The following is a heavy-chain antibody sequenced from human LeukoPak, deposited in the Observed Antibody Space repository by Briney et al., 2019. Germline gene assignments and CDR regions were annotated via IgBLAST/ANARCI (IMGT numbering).Heavy chain of an antibody. CDR2: INPNSGAT. CDR3: ARDKRDCTTTTCYDYFDY. V-gene: IGHV1-2*02. Sequence: GASVKVSCKASGYTFSGYYVYWVRQAPGQGLECAGWINPNSGATNYAQKFQDRATMTRDTSVSTAYMELSRLRSDDTAVYYCARDKRDCTTTTCYDYFDYWGQGTLVTVSS. D-gene: IGHD2-2*01. CDR1: GYTFSGYY. J-gene: IGHJ4*02.